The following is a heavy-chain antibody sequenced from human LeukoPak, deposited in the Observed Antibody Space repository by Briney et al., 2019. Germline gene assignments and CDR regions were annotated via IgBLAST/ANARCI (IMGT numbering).Heavy chain of an antibody. V-gene: IGHV4-38-2*02. CDR3: ARDPSATTRPYWHFNL. Sequence: SETLSLTCIVSGYSIISGYYWVWIRQPPGEGLEWIASIHHSGSTYYNPSLKSRVSISVDTSKNQFSLKLTSVTAADTAVYYCARDPSATTRPYWHFNLCGRGTLVTVSS. CDR1: GYSIISGYY. CDR2: IHHSGST. J-gene: IGHJ2*01. D-gene: IGHD4-17*01.